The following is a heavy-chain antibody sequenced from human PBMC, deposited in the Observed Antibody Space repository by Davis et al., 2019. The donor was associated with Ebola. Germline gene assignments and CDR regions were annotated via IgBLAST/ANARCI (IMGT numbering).Heavy chain of an antibody. D-gene: IGHD3-22*01. CDR3: AREGWKYYYDSSGYHTYYGMDV. J-gene: IGHJ6*04. CDR2: INAGNGNT. CDR1: GYTFTSYA. Sequence: ASVKVSCKASGYTFTSYAMHWVRQAPGQRLEWMGWINAGNGNTKYSQKFQGRVTMTRDTSTSTVYMDLSSLTSDDTAVYYCAREGWKYYYDSSGYHTYYGMDVWGKGTTVTVSS. V-gene: IGHV1-3*01.